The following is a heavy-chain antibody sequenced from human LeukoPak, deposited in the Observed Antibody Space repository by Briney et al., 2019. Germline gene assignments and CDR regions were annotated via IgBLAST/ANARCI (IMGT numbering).Heavy chain of an antibody. V-gene: IGHV1-69*04. Sequence: SVKVSCKASGRTFSSYAISWVRQAPGQGLEWMGRIIPILGIANYAQKFQGRVTITADESTSTAYMELSSLRSEDTAVYYCARDRPANTAMARGLYYYYYYMDVWGKGTTVTVSS. CDR3: ARDRPANTAMARGLYYYYYYMDV. CDR1: GRTFSSYA. D-gene: IGHD5-18*01. J-gene: IGHJ6*03. CDR2: IIPILGIA.